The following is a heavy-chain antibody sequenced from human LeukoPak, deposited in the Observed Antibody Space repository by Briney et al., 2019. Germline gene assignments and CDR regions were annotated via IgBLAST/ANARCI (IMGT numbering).Heavy chain of an antibody. D-gene: IGHD3-22*01. V-gene: IGHV4-30-2*01. Sequence: SQTLSLTCAVSGGSISSGGYSWSWIRQPPGKGLEWIGYIYHSGSTYYNPSLKSRVTISVDRSKNQFSLKLSSVTAADTAVYYCAATASDYYDSSGYYGFPVPFDYWGQGTLVTVPS. CDR2: IYHSGST. J-gene: IGHJ4*02. CDR3: AATASDYYDSSGYYGFPVPFDY. CDR1: GGSISSGGYS.